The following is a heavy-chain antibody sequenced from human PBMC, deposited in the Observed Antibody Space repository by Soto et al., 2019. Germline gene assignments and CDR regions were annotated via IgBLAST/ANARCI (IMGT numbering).Heavy chain of an antibody. Sequence: ASVQVSCQPSGYTFTNYGITWVRQAPGQGLEWMGWISIYNGDTDYAQKLQGRVTMTTDTSTTTAYMELRSLRYDDTAVYYCARGTGKDTYGYLNYWGQGTLVTVSS. J-gene: IGHJ4*02. D-gene: IGHD5-18*01. CDR1: GYTFTNYG. CDR2: ISIYNGDT. CDR3: ARGTGKDTYGYLNY. V-gene: IGHV1-18*01.